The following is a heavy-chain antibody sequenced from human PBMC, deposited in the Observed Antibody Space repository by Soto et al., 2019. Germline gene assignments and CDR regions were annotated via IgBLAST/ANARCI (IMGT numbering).Heavy chain of an antibody. CDR2: INPNSGGT. J-gene: IGHJ5*02. Sequence: ASVKVSCKASGYTFTGYYMHWVRQAPGQGLEWMGWINPNSGGTNYAQKFQGWVTMTRDTSISTAYMELSSLRSEDTAVYYCATTWDDYYGSGSYNWFDPWGQGTLVTVSS. CDR1: GYTFTGYY. CDR3: ATTWDDYYGSGSYNWFDP. V-gene: IGHV1-2*04. D-gene: IGHD3-10*01.